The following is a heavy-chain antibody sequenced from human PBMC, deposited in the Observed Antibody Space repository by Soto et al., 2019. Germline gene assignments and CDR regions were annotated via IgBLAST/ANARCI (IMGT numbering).Heavy chain of an antibody. CDR1: GGSISSGSYY. CDR2: IYYSGST. J-gene: IGHJ4*02. D-gene: IGHD3-16*01. Sequence: QVQLQESGPGLVKPSQTLSLTCTVSGGSISSGSYYWTWIRQHPGKGLEWIGYIYYSGSTYYNPSRKSRVTISVDTSKNQFSLKLTSVTAADTAVFYCAREGGDGVDYWGQGTLVTVAS. CDR3: AREGGDGVDY. V-gene: IGHV4-31*03.